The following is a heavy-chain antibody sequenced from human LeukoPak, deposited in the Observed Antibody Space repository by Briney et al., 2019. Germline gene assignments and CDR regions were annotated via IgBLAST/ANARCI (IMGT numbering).Heavy chain of an antibody. CDR3: ARDADSYGFDY. CDR1: GGSISSYY. V-gene: IGHV4-59*01. CDR2: IYYSGST. D-gene: IGHD5-18*01. Sequence: PSQTLSLTCTVSGGSISSYYWSWIRQPPGKGLEWIGYIYYSGSTNYNPSLKSRVTISVDTSMNQFSLKLSSVTAADTAVYYCARDADSYGFDYWGQGTLVTVSS. J-gene: IGHJ4*02.